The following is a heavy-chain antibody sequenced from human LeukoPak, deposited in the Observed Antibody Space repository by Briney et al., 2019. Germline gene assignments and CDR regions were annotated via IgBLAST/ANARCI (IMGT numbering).Heavy chain of an antibody. J-gene: IGHJ6*03. CDR1: GYTFTGYY. CDR3: ARVVAAPYYYYMDV. V-gene: IGHV1-2*06. CDR2: INPNSGGT. D-gene: IGHD2-15*01. Sequence: ASVKVSCKASGYTFTGYYMHWVRQAPGQGLEWMGRINPNSGGTNYAQRFQGRVTMTRDTSISTAYMELSRLRSDDTAVYYCARVVAAPYYYYMDVWGKGTTVTVSS.